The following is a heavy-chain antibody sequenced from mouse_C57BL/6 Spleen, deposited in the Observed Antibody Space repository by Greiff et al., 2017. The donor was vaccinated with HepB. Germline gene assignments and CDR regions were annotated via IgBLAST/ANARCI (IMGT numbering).Heavy chain of an antibody. CDR1: GYSFTDYY. D-gene: IGHD1-1*02. Sequence: VQLQQSGPELVKPGASVKISCKASGYSFTDYYMNWVKQSTGKSLEWIGVINPNYGTTSYNQKFKGKATMTVDQSSSTAYMQLNSLTSEDSAVCYCARGGGSTAWFAYWGQGTLVTVSA. V-gene: IGHV1-39*01. CDR2: INPNYGTT. CDR3: ARGGGSTAWFAY. J-gene: IGHJ3*01.